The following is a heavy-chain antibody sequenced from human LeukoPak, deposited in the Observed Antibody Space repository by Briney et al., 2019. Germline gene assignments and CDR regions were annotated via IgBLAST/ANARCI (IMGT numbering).Heavy chain of an antibody. CDR3: TTVTLRPVGL. D-gene: IGHD3-10*01. CDR2: IKSKTDGGTI. Sequence: GGSLRLSCAASGFAFNNAWMSWVRQAPGKGLEWVGRIKSKTDGGTIDYAAPVKGRFTISRDDSKNTLFLQVNSLKIEDTAVYYCTTVTLRPVGLWGQGTLVTVSS. CDR1: GFAFNNAW. J-gene: IGHJ4*02. V-gene: IGHV3-15*05.